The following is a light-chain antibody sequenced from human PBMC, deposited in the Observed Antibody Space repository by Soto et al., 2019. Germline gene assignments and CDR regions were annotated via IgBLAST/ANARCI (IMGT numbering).Light chain of an antibody. CDR1: QSFSSSY. J-gene: IGKJ3*01. CDR3: QHYGSALFT. Sequence: EIVLTQSPGTLSLSPGERATLSCRASQSFSSSYLAWYQQKPGQAPMLLIYGASSRATGIPDRFSGSGSGTDFTLTISSLEPEYFAVYYCQHYGSALFTFGPGTKVDVK. CDR2: GAS. V-gene: IGKV3-20*01.